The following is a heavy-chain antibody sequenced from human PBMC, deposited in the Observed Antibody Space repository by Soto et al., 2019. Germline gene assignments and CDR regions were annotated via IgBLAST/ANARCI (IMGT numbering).Heavy chain of an antibody. D-gene: IGHD4-17*01. CDR2: ISSDSGTI. J-gene: IGHJ5*02. V-gene: IGHV3-48*02. CDR1: GFSFSSYS. Sequence: PGGSLRLSCAASGFSFSSYSMHWVRQAPGKGLEWVSYISSDSGTIYYADSVKGRFTISRDNAKNSLYLQMNSLRDEDTALYYCAREPSGEDDYGEPRESWGQGTLVTVSS. CDR3: AREPSGEDDYGEPRES.